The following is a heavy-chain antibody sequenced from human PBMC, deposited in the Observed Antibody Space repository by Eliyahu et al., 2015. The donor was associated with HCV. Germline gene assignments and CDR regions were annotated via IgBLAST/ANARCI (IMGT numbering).Heavy chain of an antibody. Sequence: VQLQESGPRQVKSSQTLSLTCSVSGXSVSYSTYYWNWIRXPAGKRLEWSVGRSSSGRTNYNPSLQSRVTISLDTSKNQFSLDLNSVTAADSAVYFCARSIVAVPGDLDFWGQGALVTVSS. CDR2: RSSSGRT. CDR3: ARSIVAVPGDLDF. D-gene: IGHD6-19*01. V-gene: IGHV4-61*02. CDR1: GXSVSYSTYY. J-gene: IGHJ4*02.